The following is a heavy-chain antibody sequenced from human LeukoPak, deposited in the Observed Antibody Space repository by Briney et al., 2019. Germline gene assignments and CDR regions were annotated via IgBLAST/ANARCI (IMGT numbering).Heavy chain of an antibody. D-gene: IGHD2-15*01. V-gene: IGHV4-30-2*01. J-gene: IGHJ3*02. CDR1: GGSISSGGYS. CDR2: IYHSGIT. Sequence: PSETLSLTCAVSGGSISSGGYSWSWIRQPPGKGLEWIGYIYHSGITYYNPSLKSRVTISVDRSKNQFSLKLSSVTAADTAVYYCASGYCSGGSCYNDAFDIWGQGTMVTVSS. CDR3: ASGYCSGGSCYNDAFDI.